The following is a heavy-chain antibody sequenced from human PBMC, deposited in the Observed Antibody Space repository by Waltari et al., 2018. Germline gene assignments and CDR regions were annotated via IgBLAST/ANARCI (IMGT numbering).Heavy chain of an antibody. Sequence: QVQLVQSGAEVKKPGASVKVSCKASGYTFTSYGISWVRQAPGQGLEWRGGISPIRGRANYAQKCQGRGTRTADKATSTADRERSSLRSEDTAGEDGARRPKGDSEGPNDGDDGGQGTRGT. CDR1: GYTFTSYG. D-gene: IGHD5-18*01. CDR2: ISPIRGRA. V-gene: IGHV1-69*10. J-gene: IGHJ4*02. CDR3: ARRPKGDSEGPNDGDD.